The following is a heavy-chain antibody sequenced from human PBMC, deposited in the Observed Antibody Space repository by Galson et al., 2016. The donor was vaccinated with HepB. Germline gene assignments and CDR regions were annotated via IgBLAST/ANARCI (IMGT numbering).Heavy chain of an antibody. Sequence: QSGAEVKKPGESLRISCKGSGYSFASYWISWVRQMPGKGLEWMGKIDPTDSYTYYSPSFEGRVTLSVEKSIRTAYLQWSSLKASDTAIYFCARHPAAYIDYDPDYYHPTDVWGQGTTVTVSS. CDR2: IDPTDSYT. J-gene: IGHJ6*02. CDR3: ARHPAAYIDYDPDYYHPTDV. CDR1: GYSFASYW. V-gene: IGHV5-10-1*01. D-gene: IGHD3-3*01.